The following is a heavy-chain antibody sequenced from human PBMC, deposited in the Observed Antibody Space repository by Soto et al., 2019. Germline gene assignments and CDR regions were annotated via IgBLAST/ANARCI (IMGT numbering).Heavy chain of an antibody. CDR1: GGSISSVSYY. V-gene: IGHV4-39*01. J-gene: IGHJ4*02. D-gene: IGHD5-12*01. CDR3: ARVKATLYRHYYFDY. Sequence: SDTLSLTCSGSGGSISSVSYYWVWILQPPGKGLEWIGSISYSENTYYSPSLKSRVTMSVDTSKNQVSLELRSVTATDTAVYFCARVKATLYRHYYFDYWGQGTPVTVSS. CDR2: ISYSENT.